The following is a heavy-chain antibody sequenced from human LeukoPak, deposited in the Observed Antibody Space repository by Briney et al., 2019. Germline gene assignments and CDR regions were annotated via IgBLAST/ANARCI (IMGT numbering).Heavy chain of an antibody. Sequence: SETLSLTCAVYGGSFSGYYWSWIRQPPGKGLEWIGEINHSGSTNYNPSLKSRVTISVDTSKNQFSLKLSSVTAADTAVYCCARLRAVTRSSSWLQVRRRFDYWGQGTLVTVSS. V-gene: IGHV4-34*01. CDR3: ARLRAVTRSSSWLQVRRRFDY. CDR1: GGSFSGYY. CDR2: INHSGST. D-gene: IGHD6-13*01. J-gene: IGHJ4*02.